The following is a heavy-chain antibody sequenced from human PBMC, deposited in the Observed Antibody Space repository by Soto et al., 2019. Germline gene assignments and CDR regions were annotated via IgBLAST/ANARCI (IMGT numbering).Heavy chain of an antibody. CDR2: INPNSGGT. D-gene: IGHD6-6*01. CDR3: ARDKPLSAARSHYGMYV. J-gene: IGHJ6*02. CDR1: GYTFTGYY. Sequence: GASVKVSCKASGYTFTGYYMHWVRQAPGQGLEWMGWINPNSGGTNYAQKFQGWVTMTRDTSISTAYMELSRLRSDDTAVYYCARDKPLSAARSHYGMYVWGQGTTVTVSS. V-gene: IGHV1-2*04.